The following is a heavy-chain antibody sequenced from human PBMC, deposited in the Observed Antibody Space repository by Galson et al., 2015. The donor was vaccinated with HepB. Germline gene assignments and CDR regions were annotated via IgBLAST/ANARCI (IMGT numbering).Heavy chain of an antibody. CDR1: GFTFSSYA. CDR2: ISYDGSNK. J-gene: IGHJ6*02. Sequence: SLRLSCAASGFTFSSYAMHWVRQAPGKGLEWVAVISYDGSNKYYADSMKGRFTISRDNSKNTLYLQMNSLRAEDTAVYYCARGPVTMVRGVIMRHYYYGMDVWGQGTTVTVSS. V-gene: IGHV3-30-3*01. CDR3: ARGPVTMVRGVIMRHYYYGMDV. D-gene: IGHD3-10*01.